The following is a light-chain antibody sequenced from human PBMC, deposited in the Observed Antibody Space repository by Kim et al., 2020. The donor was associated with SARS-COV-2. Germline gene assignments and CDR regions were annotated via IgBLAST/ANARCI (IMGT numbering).Light chain of an antibody. CDR1: SGAMARSY. CDR3: QSYDSSTVV. Sequence: GETITSSCIRSSGAMARSYVKWYQQRPGSAPTTVIYENNQRPSGVSDRFSGSIDRSSNAASLTISGLKTEDEADFYCQSYDSSTVVFGGGTQLTVL. V-gene: IGLV6-57*03. J-gene: IGLJ2*01. CDR2: ENN.